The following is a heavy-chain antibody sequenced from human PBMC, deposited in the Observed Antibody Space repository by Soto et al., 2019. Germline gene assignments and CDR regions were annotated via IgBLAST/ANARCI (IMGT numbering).Heavy chain of an antibody. CDR3: AHRPIVGAAI. CDR2: IFHSGST. D-gene: IGHD1-26*01. CDR1: GGSISNSNW. V-gene: IGHV4-4*02. J-gene: IGHJ4*02. Sequence: SETLSLTCAVLGGSISNSNWWTWVRQPPGKGLDWIGEIFHSGSTNYNSSLMGRVTISVDKANNQFSLKLSSVTAADTAVYYCAHRPIVGAAIWGQGTLVTVSS.